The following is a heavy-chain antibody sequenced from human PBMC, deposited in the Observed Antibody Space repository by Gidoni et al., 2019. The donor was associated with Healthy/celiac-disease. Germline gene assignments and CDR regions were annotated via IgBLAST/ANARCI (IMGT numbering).Heavy chain of an antibody. Sequence: EVQLVESGGGLVTPGRSLRLSCSASGFTFHEYAMHWVRQAPGKGLEWVSGISWNSGSIGYADSVKGRFTISRDNAKNSLYLQMNSLRAEDTALYYCAKDIDDSSGYPLGPFDYWGQGTLVTVSS. J-gene: IGHJ4*02. D-gene: IGHD3-22*01. CDR1: GFTFHEYA. CDR3: AKDIDDSSGYPLGPFDY. CDR2: ISWNSGSI. V-gene: IGHV3-9*01.